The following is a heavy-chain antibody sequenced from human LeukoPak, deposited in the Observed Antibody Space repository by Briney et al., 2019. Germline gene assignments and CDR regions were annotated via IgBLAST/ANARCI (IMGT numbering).Heavy chain of an antibody. Sequence: ASVKVSCKASGYTFTGYYMHWVRQAPGQGLEWMGRINPNGGGTNYAQKFQGRVTMTRDTSISTAYMELSRLRSDDTAVYYCARGLDSSGYYQYWGQGTLVTVSS. CDR2: INPNGGGT. V-gene: IGHV1-2*06. CDR1: GYTFTGYY. J-gene: IGHJ4*02. CDR3: ARGLDSSGYYQY. D-gene: IGHD3-22*01.